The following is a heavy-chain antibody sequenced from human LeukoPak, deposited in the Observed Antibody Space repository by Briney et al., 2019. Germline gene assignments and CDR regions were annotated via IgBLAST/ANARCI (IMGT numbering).Heavy chain of an antibody. V-gene: IGHV3-23*01. CDR2: VKSDGAGT. CDR1: GFTFSTYA. Sequence: GGSLRLSCAASGFTFSTYAMSWVRQAPGKGLAWVASVKSDGAGTHYADSVKGRFTISRDNSENILYLQMNSLRAEDTAIYYCARCTTASSGWCNWLDPWGQGTLVTVSS. D-gene: IGHD3-22*01. J-gene: IGHJ5*02. CDR3: ARCTTASSGWCNWLDP.